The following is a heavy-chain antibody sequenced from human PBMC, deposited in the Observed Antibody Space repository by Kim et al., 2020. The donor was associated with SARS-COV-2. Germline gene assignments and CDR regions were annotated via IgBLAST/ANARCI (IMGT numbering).Heavy chain of an antibody. CDR2: IYYSGST. V-gene: IGHV4-39*07. Sequence: SETLSLTCTVSGGSISSSSYYWGWIRQPPGKGLEWIGSIYYSGSTYYNPSLKSRVTISVDTSKNQFSLKLSSVTAADTAVYYCARLVVWSLGGSYAAYWGQGTLVTVSS. CDR1: GGSISSSSYY. CDR3: ARLVVWSLGGSYAAY. J-gene: IGHJ4*02. D-gene: IGHD1-26*01.